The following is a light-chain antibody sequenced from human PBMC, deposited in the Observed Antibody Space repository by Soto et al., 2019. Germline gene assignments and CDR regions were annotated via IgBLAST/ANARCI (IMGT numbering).Light chain of an antibody. CDR1: QSISSY. V-gene: IGKV1-39*01. J-gene: IGKJ1*01. CDR2: AAS. CDR3: QQSYSTLRT. Sequence: DIQMTQSPSSLSASVGDRVTITCRASQSISSYLNWYQQKPGKAPNLLIYAASSLQSGVTSRFSGSGSVTDFTLAISSLQPEDFATYYCQQSYSTLRTFGQGTKVEIK.